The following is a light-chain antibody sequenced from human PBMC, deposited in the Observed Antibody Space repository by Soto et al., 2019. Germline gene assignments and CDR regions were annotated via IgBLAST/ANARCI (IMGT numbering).Light chain of an antibody. CDR3: QVYGSF. CDR2: GAS. CDR1: QTMKSEY. J-gene: IGKJ3*01. V-gene: IGKV3-20*01. Sequence: EIVLTQSPGTLSLSPGERAALSCRASQTMKSEYLAWYQQKPGQAPRLLIHGASSMATGIPDRFSGSGSGTDFTLTISRLEPDDFAVYYCQVYGSFFGPGTKVDVK.